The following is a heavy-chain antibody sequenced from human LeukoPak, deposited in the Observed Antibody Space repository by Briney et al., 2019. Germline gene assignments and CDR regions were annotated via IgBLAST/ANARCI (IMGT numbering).Heavy chain of an antibody. J-gene: IGHJ3*02. D-gene: IGHD1-14*01. CDR1: GYTFSGYY. CDR2: INPKSGGT. V-gene: IGHV1-2*06. Sequence: GSSVKVSCKASGYTFSGYYIHWVRQAPGQGLEWMGQINPKSGGTTHAQKFQGRVTMTRDTSISTAYMELSRLRSDDTAVYYCAGDGNPQNNAFHIWGQGTMVTVSS. CDR3: AGDGNPQNNAFHI.